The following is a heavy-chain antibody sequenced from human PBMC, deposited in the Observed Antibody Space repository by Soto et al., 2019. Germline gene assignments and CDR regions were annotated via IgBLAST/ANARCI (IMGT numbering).Heavy chain of an antibody. V-gene: IGHV4-39*01. CDR3: ARRVQLWLYYYYGMDV. CDR2: IYYSGST. D-gene: IGHD5-18*01. Sequence: SETLSLTCTVSGGSISSSSYYWGWIRQPPGKGLEWIGSIYYSGSTYYNPSLKSRVTISVDTSKNQFSLKLSSVTAADTAVYYCARRVQLWLYYYYGMDVWGQGTTVTVSS. CDR1: GGSISSSSYY. J-gene: IGHJ6*02.